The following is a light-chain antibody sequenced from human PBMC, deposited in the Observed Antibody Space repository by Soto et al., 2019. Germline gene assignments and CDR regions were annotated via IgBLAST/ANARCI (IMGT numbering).Light chain of an antibody. CDR1: SSDVGAYDY. CDR3: ELYTSGNFYV. CDR2: DVS. J-gene: IGLJ1*01. Sequence: QSALTQPASVSGSLGQSITISCTGTSSDVGAYDYVSWYQQHPGKVPKLMIYDVSNRPSGVSNRFSGSKSGNTASLNISGLQAEDEAEYFCELYTSGNFYVFRTGTKLTVL. V-gene: IGLV2-14*03.